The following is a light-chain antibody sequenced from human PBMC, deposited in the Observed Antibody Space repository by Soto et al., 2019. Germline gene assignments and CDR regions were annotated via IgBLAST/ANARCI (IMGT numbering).Light chain of an antibody. Sequence: DIQMTQSPSTLSASVGDRVTISCRASQNIIFYLNWYQQKPGKAPKLLIYDASNLESGVPSRFSGSGSGTEFTLTISNLQPDDIATYYCQQYENYWTFGQGTKVDIK. V-gene: IGKV1-5*01. J-gene: IGKJ1*01. CDR3: QQYENYWT. CDR1: QNIIFY. CDR2: DAS.